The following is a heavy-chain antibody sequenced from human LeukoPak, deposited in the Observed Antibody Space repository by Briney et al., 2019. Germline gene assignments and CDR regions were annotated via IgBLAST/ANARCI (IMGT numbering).Heavy chain of an antibody. V-gene: IGHV4-38-2*02. CDR1: GYSISSGYY. D-gene: IGHD6-19*01. Sequence: SETLSLTCTVSGYSISSGYYWGWIRQPPGKGLEWIGSIFHSGSTYYNPSLKSRVTISVDTSKNQFSLKLSSVTAADTAVYYCARVAPGYSSGRLGPPDYWGQGTLVTVSS. J-gene: IGHJ4*02. CDR3: ARVAPGYSSGRLGPPDY. CDR2: IFHSGST.